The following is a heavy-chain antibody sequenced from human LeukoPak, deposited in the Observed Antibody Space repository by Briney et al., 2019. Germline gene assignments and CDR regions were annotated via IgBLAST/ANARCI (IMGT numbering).Heavy chain of an antibody. CDR2: IYYSGST. CDR3: ARLRNYCSGGSCSRGMDV. D-gene: IGHD2-15*01. Sequence: SETLSLTCTVSGGSISSYYWSWIRQPPGKGLEWIGYIYYSGSTNYNPSLKSRVTISVDTSKNRFSLKLSSVTAADTAVYYCARLRNYCSGGSCSRGMDVWGQGTTVTVSS. CDR1: GGSISSYY. V-gene: IGHV4-59*01. J-gene: IGHJ6*02.